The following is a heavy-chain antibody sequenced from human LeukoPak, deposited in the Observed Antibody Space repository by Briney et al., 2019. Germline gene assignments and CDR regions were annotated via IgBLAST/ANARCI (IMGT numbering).Heavy chain of an antibody. D-gene: IGHD3/OR15-3a*01. CDR2: ISWNSGVI. Sequence: PGGSLRLSCAASGFTFDEYVMHWVRQAPGKGLEWVSGISWNSGVIDYADSVKGRFTISRDNAKNSLYLQMNSLKAEDTAFYYCAKVGIFGLVTYYFDYWGQGTLVTVSS. CDR1: GFTFDEYV. J-gene: IGHJ4*02. V-gene: IGHV3-9*01. CDR3: AKVGIFGLVTYYFDY.